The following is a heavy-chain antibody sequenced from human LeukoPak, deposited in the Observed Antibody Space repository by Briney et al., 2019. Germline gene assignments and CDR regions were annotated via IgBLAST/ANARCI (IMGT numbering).Heavy chain of an antibody. CDR1: GFTVSSNY. Sequence: PGGSLRLSCAASGFTVSSNYMSWVRQAPGKGLEWVSVIYSDGSTYYADSVKGRFTISRDNSKNTLYLQMISLRAEDTAVYYCARELTADYWGQGTLVTVSS. CDR3: ARELTADY. V-gene: IGHV3-66*02. J-gene: IGHJ4*02. CDR2: IYSDGST. D-gene: IGHD3-9*01.